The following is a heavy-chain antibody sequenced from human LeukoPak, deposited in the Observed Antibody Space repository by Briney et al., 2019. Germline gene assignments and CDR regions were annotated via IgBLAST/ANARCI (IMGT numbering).Heavy chain of an antibody. CDR3: VKDERDAYYDF. CDR2: ISGGGVTT. CDR1: GFTSIAYA. J-gene: IGHJ4*02. Sequence: GGSLRLSCVGSGFTSIAYALTWARQAPGKGLEWVSGISGGGVTTYYAGSVKGRFTISRDNAKNSLYLQMNSLRAEDTAIYYCVKDERDAYYDFWGQGTLVTVSS. D-gene: IGHD3-16*01. V-gene: IGHV3-23*01.